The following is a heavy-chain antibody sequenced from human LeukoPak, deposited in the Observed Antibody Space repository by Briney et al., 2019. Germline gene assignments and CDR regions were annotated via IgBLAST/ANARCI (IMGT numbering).Heavy chain of an antibody. V-gene: IGHV3-53*05. Sequence: PGGSLRLTCTVSGLTVTSTYMDWVRQPPGKEPQWVALIRGDAGTVYADSVKGRFTISRDNSKNMVYLQMNSLRPEDSAVYYCARDRAGTQSWVELDLWGQGTLVTVSS. CDR3: ARDRAGTQSWVELDL. CDR1: GLTVTSTY. CDR2: IRGDAGT. D-gene: IGHD3-10*01. J-gene: IGHJ5*02.